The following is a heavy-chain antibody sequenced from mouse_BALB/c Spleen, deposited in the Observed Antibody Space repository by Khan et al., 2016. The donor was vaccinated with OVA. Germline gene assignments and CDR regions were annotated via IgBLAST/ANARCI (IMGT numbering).Heavy chain of an antibody. Sequence: EVQLVESGPGLVKPSQSLSLTCTVTGYSITSDYAWNWIRQFPGNKLEWMGYISYSGNTKYNPSLKSRISITRDTSKNQLFLQLNIVTVEDTATYYCAKIQGVDFDYWGQGTTLTVSS. CDR2: ISYSGNT. V-gene: IGHV3-2*02. CDR1: GYSITSDYA. CDR3: AKIQGVDFDY. J-gene: IGHJ2*01. D-gene: IGHD1-1*02.